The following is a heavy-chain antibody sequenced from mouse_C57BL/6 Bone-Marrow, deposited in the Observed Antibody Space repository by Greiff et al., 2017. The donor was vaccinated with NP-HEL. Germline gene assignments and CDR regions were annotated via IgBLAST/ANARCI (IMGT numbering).Heavy chain of an antibody. Sequence: QVQLQQSGAELVKPGASVKLSCKASGYTFTSYWMHWVKQRPGQGLEWIGMIHPNSGSTNYNQKFKSKATLTVDQSSRTAYMQLSSLTSEDSTGYSCATLRQFAYWGQGTLVTVSA. D-gene: IGHD1-2*01. CDR3: ATLRQFAY. CDR1: GYTFTSYW. CDR2: IHPNSGST. V-gene: IGHV1-64*01. J-gene: IGHJ3*01.